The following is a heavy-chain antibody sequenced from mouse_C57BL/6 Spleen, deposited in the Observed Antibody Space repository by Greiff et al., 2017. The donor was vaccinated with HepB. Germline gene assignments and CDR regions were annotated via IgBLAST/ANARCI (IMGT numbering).Heavy chain of an antibody. CDR3: ASYYGNYGYFDV. CDR1: GFTFSDYY. CDR2: ISNGGGST. V-gene: IGHV5-12*01. D-gene: IGHD2-1*01. J-gene: IGHJ1*03. Sequence: EVQLQESGGGLVQPGGSLKLSCAASGFTFSDYYMYWVRQTPEKRLEWVAYISNGGGSTYYPDTVKGRFTISRDNAKNTLYLQMSRLKSEDTAMYYCASYYGNYGYFDVWGTGTTVTVSS.